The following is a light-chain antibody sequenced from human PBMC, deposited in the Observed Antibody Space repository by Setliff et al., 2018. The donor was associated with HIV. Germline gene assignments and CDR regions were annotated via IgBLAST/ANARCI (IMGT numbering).Light chain of an antibody. CDR1: SSDVGGYNY. CDR2: DVS. CDR3: CSYAGSYTFEV. J-gene: IGLJ1*01. Sequence: QSALTQPRSVSGSPGQSVTISCTGTSSDVGGYNYVSWYQQHPGKAPKLIIYDVSERPSVVPDRFSGSKSANTASLTISGLQAEDEADYYCCSYAGSYTFEVFGTGTKVTVL. V-gene: IGLV2-11*01.